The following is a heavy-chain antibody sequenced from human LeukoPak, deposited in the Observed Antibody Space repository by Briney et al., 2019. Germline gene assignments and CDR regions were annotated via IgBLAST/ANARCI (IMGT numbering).Heavy chain of an antibody. V-gene: IGHV1-46*01. J-gene: IGHJ5*02. Sequence: ASVKVSCKASGYTFTSYYMHWVRQAPGQGLEWMGIINPSGGSTSYAQKFQGRVTMTRDMSTSTVYMELSSLRSEDTAVYYCARESCSSTSCYVGRWFDPWGQGTLVTVSS. CDR3: ARESCSSTSCYVGRWFDP. D-gene: IGHD2-2*01. CDR2: INPSGGST. CDR1: GYTFTSYY.